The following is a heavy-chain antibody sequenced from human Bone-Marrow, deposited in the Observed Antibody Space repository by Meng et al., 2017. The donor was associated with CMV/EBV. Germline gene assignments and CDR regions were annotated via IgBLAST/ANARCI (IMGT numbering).Heavy chain of an antibody. D-gene: IGHD3-3*01. CDR3: ARGHYYDFWSGYYTGYYFDD. CDR2: MNPNSGNT. Sequence: ASVKVSCKASGYTFTSYDINWVRQATGQGLEWMGWMNPNSGNTGYAQKFQGRVTITRNTSISTAYMELSSLRSEDTAVYYCARGHYYDFWSGYYTGYYFDDWGQGTLVTVSS. CDR1: GYTFTSYD. J-gene: IGHJ4*02. V-gene: IGHV1-8*03.